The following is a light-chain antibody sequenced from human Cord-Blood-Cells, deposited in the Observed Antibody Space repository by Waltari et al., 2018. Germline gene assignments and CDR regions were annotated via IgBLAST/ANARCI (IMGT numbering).Light chain of an antibody. Sequence: AVQMTRSPSSLCASVGARVTITCRASQCISNDLGWYQQKPGKAPKLLIYVASSLQSGVPSRFSGSGSGTDFTLTISSLQPEDFATYYCLQDYNYPYTFGQGTKLEIK. CDR3: LQDYNYPYT. CDR1: QCISND. J-gene: IGKJ2*01. CDR2: VAS. V-gene: IGKV1-6*01.